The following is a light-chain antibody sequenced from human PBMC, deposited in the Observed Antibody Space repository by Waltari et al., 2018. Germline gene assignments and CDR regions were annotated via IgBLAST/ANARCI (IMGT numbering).Light chain of an antibody. V-gene: IGKV3-20*01. J-gene: IGKJ1*01. CDR2: DAF. Sequence: ELVMTQYPGTPSLSPGERATLSCRASQSVSRALAWYQQKPGQAPRLLIYDAFSRATGIPDRFSGSGSGTDFSLTISRLEPEDFAVYYCQKYESLPATFGQGTKVEIK. CDR3: QKYESLPAT. CDR1: QSVSRA.